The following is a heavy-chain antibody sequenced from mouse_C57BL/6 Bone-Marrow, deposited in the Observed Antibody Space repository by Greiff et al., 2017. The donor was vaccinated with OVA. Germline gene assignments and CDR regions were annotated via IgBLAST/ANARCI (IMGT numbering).Heavy chain of an antibody. CDR2: ILPGSGST. V-gene: IGHV1-9*01. CDR1: GYTFTGYW. Sequence: QVQLKQSGAELIKPGASVKLSCKATGYTFTGYWIEWVKQRPGHGLEWIGAILPGSGSTNYNEKFKGKATFTADTSYNTAYMQLSSLTTEDSAIYYCARWDYDGAWFAYWGQGTLVTVSA. J-gene: IGHJ3*01. CDR3: ARWDYDGAWFAY. D-gene: IGHD2-4*01.